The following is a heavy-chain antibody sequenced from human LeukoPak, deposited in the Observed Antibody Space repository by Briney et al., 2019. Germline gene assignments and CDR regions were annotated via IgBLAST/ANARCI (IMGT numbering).Heavy chain of an antibody. CDR1: GYSISSGYY. CDR3: ARIIDIVVVPAAGGHWFDP. D-gene: IGHD2-2*01. J-gene: IGHJ5*02. Sequence: SETLSLTCTVSGYSISSGYYWGWIRQPPGKGLEWIGSIYHSGSTYYNPSLKSRVTISVDTSKNQFSLKLSSVTAADTAVYYCARIIDIVVVPAAGGHWFDPWGQGTLVTVSS. V-gene: IGHV4-38-2*02. CDR2: IYHSGST.